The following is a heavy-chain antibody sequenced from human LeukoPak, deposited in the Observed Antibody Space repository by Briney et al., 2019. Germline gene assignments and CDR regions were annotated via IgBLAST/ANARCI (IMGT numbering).Heavy chain of an antibody. D-gene: IGHD3-3*01. CDR3: AKCPEDYDFWSGYYCGWPYFDY. Sequence: GGSLRLSCAASGFTFSSYWMSWVRQAPGKGLEWVACIRPIGSDDYYVDSVKGRFTISRDNTKNSLYPQMHSLRAEDTAVYYCAKCPEDYDFWSGYYCGWPYFDYWGQGTLVTVSS. CDR2: IRPIGSDD. V-gene: IGHV3-7*03. J-gene: IGHJ4*02. CDR1: GFTFSSYW.